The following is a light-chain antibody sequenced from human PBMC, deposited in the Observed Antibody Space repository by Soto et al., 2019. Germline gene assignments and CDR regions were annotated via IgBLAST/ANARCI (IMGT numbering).Light chain of an antibody. J-gene: IGKJ5*01. CDR1: QTITRY. V-gene: IGKV1-39*01. CDR3: QQSYSNPIT. Sequence: DIQITQSLASLWSLVCGMVTITCRASQTITRYLNWYQQKPGKAPKLLIYGASSLESGVSSRFSGSGSGTDFTLTISSLQPEDFATYYCQQSYSNPITFGQGTRLEIK. CDR2: GAS.